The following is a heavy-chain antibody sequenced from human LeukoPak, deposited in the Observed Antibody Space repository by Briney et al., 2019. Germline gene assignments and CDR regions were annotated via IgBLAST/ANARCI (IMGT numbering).Heavy chain of an antibody. CDR1: GGSISSYY. J-gene: IGHJ4*02. CDR2: IYYSGST. V-gene: IGHV4-39*07. D-gene: IGHD6-13*01. Sequence: SETLSLTCTVSGGSISSYYWGWIRQPPGKGLEWIGSIYYSGSTYYNPSLKSRVTISVDTSKNQFSLKLSSVTAADTAVYYCARDLAAAGTIDYWGQGTLVTVSS. CDR3: ARDLAAAGTIDY.